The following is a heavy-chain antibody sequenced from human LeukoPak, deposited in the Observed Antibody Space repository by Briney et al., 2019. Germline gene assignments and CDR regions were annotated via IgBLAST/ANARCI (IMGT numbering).Heavy chain of an antibody. Sequence: SQTLSLTCTVSGGSISSSSYYWGWIRQPPGKGLEWIGSIYYSGSTYYNPSLKSRVTISVDTSKNQFSLKLSSVTAADTAVYYCARRRRGVIGYWGQGTLVTVSS. CDR3: ARRRRGVIGY. CDR1: GGSISSSSYY. D-gene: IGHD3-16*02. CDR2: IYYSGST. V-gene: IGHV4-39*01. J-gene: IGHJ4*02.